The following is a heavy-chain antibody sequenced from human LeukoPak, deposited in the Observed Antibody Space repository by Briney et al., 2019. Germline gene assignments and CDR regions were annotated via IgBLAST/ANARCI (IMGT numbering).Heavy chain of an antibody. V-gene: IGHV1-46*01. J-gene: IGHJ6*03. Sequence: VASVKVSCKASGYTFTSYYMHWVRQAPGQGLEWMGMINPSGGSTSYAQKFQGRVTMTRDTSTSTVYMELSSLRSEDTAVYYCARVTEHYYYMDVWGKGTTVTVSS. CDR1: GYTFTSYY. CDR2: INPSGGST. CDR3: ARVTEHYYYMDV.